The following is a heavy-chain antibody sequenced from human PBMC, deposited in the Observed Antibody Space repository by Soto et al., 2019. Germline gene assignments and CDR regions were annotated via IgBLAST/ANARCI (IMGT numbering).Heavy chain of an antibody. Sequence: GESLKISCKDSGYSFTSYWIGWVRQMPGKGLEWMGIIYPGDSDTRYSPSFQGQVTISADKSISTAYLQWSSLKASDTAMYYCARRPSTGTTLYGMDVWGQGTTVTVSS. CDR2: IYPGDSDT. CDR3: ARRPSTGTTLYGMDV. V-gene: IGHV5-51*01. J-gene: IGHJ6*02. D-gene: IGHD1-7*01. CDR1: GYSFTSYW.